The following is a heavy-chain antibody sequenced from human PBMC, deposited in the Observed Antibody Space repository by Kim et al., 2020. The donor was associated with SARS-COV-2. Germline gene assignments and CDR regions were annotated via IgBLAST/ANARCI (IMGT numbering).Heavy chain of an antibody. CDR3: AKSLGSSSGSTILYYYG. V-gene: IGHV3-33*06. CDR1: GFTFSSYA. J-gene: IGHJ6*01. CDR2: IWYDGSNK. D-gene: IGHD3-22*01. Sequence: GGSLRLSCAASGFTFSSYAMHWVRQAPGKGLEWVAVIWYDGSNKYYADSVKGRFTISRDNSKNTLYLQMNSLRAEDTAVYYCAKSLGSSSGSTILYYYG.